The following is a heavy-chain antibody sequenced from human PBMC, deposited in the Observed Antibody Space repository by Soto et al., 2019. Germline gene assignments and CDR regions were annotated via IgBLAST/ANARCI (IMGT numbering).Heavy chain of an antibody. CDR2: VYYTGTT. CDR1: GGSINSGDYY. D-gene: IGHD3-16*01. Sequence: QVQLQESGPGLVKPSQTLSLTCTVSGGSINSGDYYWSWIRQPPGKGLEWIGYVYYTGTTYYKPSLKSRLTISVDSSRNQFSLKLTSVTAADTAVYYCVRRGREYEFTPWGQGTLVTVSS. CDR3: VRRGREYEFTP. J-gene: IGHJ5*02. V-gene: IGHV4-30-4*01.